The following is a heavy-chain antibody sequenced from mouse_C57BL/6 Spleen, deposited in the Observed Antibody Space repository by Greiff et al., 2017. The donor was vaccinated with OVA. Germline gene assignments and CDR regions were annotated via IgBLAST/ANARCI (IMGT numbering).Heavy chain of an antibody. CDR1: GYTFTSYG. CDR3: ARPTVVATDYYAMDY. V-gene: IGHV1-81*01. CDR2: IYPRSGNT. J-gene: IGHJ4*01. D-gene: IGHD1-1*01. Sequence: QVQLKESGAELARPGASVKLSCKASGYTFTSYGISWVKQRTGQGLEWIGEIYPRSGNTYYNEKFKGKATLTADKSSSTAYMELRSLTSEDSAVYYCARPTVVATDYYAMDYWGQGTSVTVSS.